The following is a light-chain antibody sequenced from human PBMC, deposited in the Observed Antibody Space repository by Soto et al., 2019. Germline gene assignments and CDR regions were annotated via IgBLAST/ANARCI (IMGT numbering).Light chain of an antibody. CDR2: GDN. J-gene: IGLJ2*01. V-gene: IGLV1-40*01. CDR1: SSKIGSFYD. CDR3: QSYDNSLSHVV. Sequence: QSVLTQPPSVSGAPGQRVTIPCTGSSSKIGSFYDVHWYQQLPGTVPKLLIYGDNNRPSGVPDRFSGSKSGTSASLAITGLQPEDEADYYCQSYDNSLSHVVFGGGTKLTVL.